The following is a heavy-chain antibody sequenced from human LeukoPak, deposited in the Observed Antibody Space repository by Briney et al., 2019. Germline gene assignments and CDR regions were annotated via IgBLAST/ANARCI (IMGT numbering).Heavy chain of an antibody. J-gene: IGHJ5*02. Sequence: KPSETLSLTCTVSGGSISSSSYSWTWIRQPPGKGLEWIGSIHYDGNTYYKPSLKSRVTISVDTSKIQFSLRLSSATAADMATYYCARHSLNNYGYYHWGQGTLVTVSS. CDR1: GGSISSSSYS. CDR2: IHYDGNT. D-gene: IGHD5-24*01. V-gene: IGHV4-39*01. CDR3: ARHSLNNYGYYH.